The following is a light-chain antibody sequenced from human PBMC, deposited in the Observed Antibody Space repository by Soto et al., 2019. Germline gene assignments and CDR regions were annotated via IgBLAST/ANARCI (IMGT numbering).Light chain of an antibody. V-gene: IGKV3-20*01. CDR1: QSVSSSY. Sequence: EILLTQSPCTLSLSPGERATLSCRASQSVSSSYLAWYQQKPGQAPRLLMYGASSRATGIPDRFSGSGSGTDFTLTISRLEPEDFAVYYCQQYGSSPLTFGGGTKVDIK. CDR2: GAS. J-gene: IGKJ4*01. CDR3: QQYGSSPLT.